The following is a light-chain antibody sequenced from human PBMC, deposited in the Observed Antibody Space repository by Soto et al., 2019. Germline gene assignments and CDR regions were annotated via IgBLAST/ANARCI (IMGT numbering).Light chain of an antibody. J-gene: IGKJ4*01. CDR1: QSVSSN. CDR2: GTS. V-gene: IGKV3-11*01. CDR3: QQRNSWPLT. Sequence: IVLTQSPATLSVSPGARATFSCRASQSVSSNLAWYQQKPGQAPRLLIYGTSSRATGIPDRFSGSGSGTDLTLTISSLEPEDFAFYYCQQRNSWPLTFGGGTKVDIK.